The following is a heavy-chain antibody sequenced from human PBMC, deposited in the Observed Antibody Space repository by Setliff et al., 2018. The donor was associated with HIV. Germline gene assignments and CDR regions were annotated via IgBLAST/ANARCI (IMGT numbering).Heavy chain of an antibody. CDR3: VRGYCSSTTCYDDYYYMDV. D-gene: IGHD2-2*01. V-gene: IGHV4-59*11. CDR2: IFYTGST. Sequence: SETLSLTCTVSGGSISGHYWSWIRQPPGKGLEWIAYIFYTGSTNYNTSLKSRVTISVDTSKNQFFLKLSSVTAADTAVYYCVRGYCSSTTCYDDYYYMDVWGKGSTVTVSS. J-gene: IGHJ6*03. CDR1: GGSISGHY.